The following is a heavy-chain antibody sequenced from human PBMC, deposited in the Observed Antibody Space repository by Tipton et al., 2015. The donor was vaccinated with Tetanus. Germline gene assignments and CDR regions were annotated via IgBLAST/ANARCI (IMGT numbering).Heavy chain of an antibody. J-gene: IGHJ1*01. Sequence: GSLRLSCAASGFSFSTSAMSWVRQAPGKGLEWVSVISGGGGDSTYYADSVKGRFTIFRDNSKNTLFLQMNSLRADDTAVYYCATIRGRSRGFDEYFQHWGQGTLVTVSS. CDR1: GFSFSTSA. CDR3: ATIRGRSRGFDEYFQH. V-gene: IGHV3-23*01. D-gene: IGHD2-15*01. CDR2: ISGGGGDST.